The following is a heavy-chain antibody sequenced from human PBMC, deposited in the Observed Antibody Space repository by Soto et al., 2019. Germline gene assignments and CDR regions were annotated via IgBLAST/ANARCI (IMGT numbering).Heavy chain of an antibody. CDR1: RYPFSSYE. CDR2: ISSSARTI. J-gene: IGHJ5*02. D-gene: IGHD2-2*01. V-gene: IGHV3-48*03. CDR3: ARALCSSTSCNRYWFDP. Sequence: GGSVRLSCGASRYPFSSYEMNSVRQAPGKGLEWGSYISSSARTIFYADSMKGRFTISRDHAKSSLYLQLNILRDEDTAVYFCARALCSSTSCNRYWFDPWGQGTLVTVSS.